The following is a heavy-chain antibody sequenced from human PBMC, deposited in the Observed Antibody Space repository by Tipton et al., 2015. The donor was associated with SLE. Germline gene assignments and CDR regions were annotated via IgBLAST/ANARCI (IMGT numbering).Heavy chain of an antibody. CDR2: IYHSGST. CDR1: GGSISNGDYY. D-gene: IGHD3-10*01. CDR3: ATDRGGGPAYGVDV. Sequence: LRLSCTVSGGSISNGDYYWSWIRQHPGKGLEWIGYIYHSGSTNYNPSLKSRVTISVDTSRNQFSLRMNSVTAADTAVYYCATDRGGGPAYGVDVWGQGTTVTVSS. J-gene: IGHJ6*02. V-gene: IGHV4-31*02.